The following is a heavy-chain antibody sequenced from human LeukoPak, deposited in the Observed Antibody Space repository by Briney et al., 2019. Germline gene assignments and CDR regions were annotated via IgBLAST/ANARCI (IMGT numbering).Heavy chain of an antibody. D-gene: IGHD3-22*01. V-gene: IGHV3-21*04. J-gene: IGHJ4*02. CDR3: VTFYYDSSGSYVRY. CDR2: ISSSSSYI. CDR1: GFTFSSYS. Sequence: GGSLRLSCATSGFTFSSYSMNWVRQAPGKGLEWVSCISSSSSYIYYTDSVKGRFTISRDNAKNSLTLQMNSLRAEDTAVYHCVTFYYDSSGSYVRYWGQGALVTVSS.